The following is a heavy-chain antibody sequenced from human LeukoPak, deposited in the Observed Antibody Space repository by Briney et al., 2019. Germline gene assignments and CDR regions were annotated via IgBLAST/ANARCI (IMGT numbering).Heavy chain of an antibody. J-gene: IGHJ6*02. D-gene: IGHD3-10*01. V-gene: IGHV3-48*01. CDR1: GFTFSSYS. CDR2: ISSSSSTI. CDR3: ARAKVRGYYYYYGMDV. Sequence: GGSLRLSCAASGFTFSSYSMNWVRQAPGKGLEWVSYISSSSSTIYYADSVKGRFTISRGNAKNSLYLQMNSLRAEDTAVYYCARAKVRGYYYYYGMDVWGQGTTVTVSS.